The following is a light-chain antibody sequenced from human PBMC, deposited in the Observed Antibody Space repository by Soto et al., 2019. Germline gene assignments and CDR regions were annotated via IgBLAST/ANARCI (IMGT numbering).Light chain of an antibody. V-gene: IGKV3-15*01. CDR3: PQYNNWLFS. J-gene: IGKJ5*01. Sequence: SAASVSVYKRERVTLSCRAGQGVTTNFAWYQQKSGQSPRLLIYDVSTRATGVPARFSGTGSETDFTLTISCLQSEDSAVYFCPQYNNWLFSFGQGTLLE. CDR1: QGVTTN. CDR2: DVS.